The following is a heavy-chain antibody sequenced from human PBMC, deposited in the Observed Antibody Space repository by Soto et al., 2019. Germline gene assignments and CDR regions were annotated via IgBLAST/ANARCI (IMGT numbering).Heavy chain of an antibody. D-gene: IGHD2-21*02. CDR2: MNSDGSTT. CDR3: AKGTQPLLNYYGMDV. CDR1: GFTFSSYW. V-gene: IGHV3-74*01. J-gene: IGHJ6*02. Sequence: EVQLVESGGGLVQPGGSLRLSCAASGFTFSSYWMHWVRQAPGKGLVWVSRMNSDGSTTNYADSVKGRFTISRDNARNTLYLQMNSLRAEDTAVYYCAKGTQPLLNYYGMDVWGQGTTVTVSS.